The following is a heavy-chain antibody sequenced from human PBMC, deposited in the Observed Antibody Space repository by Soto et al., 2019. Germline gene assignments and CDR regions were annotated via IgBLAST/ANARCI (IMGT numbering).Heavy chain of an antibody. CDR2: IWYDGSNK. D-gene: IGHD3-9*01. CDR3: ARDGRYFDWLAHLTHFYYYYGMDV. CDR1: GFTFSSYG. Sequence: GGSLRLSCAASGFTFSSYGMHWVRQAPGKGLEWVAVIWYDGSNKYYADSVKGRFTISRDNSKNTLYLQMNSLRAEDTAVYYCARDGRYFDWLAHLTHFYYYYGMDVWGQGTTVTVSS. J-gene: IGHJ6*02. V-gene: IGHV3-33*01.